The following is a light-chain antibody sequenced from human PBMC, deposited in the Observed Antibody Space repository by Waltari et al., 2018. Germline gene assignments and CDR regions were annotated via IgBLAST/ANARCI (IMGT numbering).Light chain of an antibody. J-gene: IGLJ1*01. Sequence: HSALTQPASVSGSLGPSITISCTGTISDVGNYDLVSWYQQHPGRAPKLMIHEVYKRPSGISSRFSASKSGATASLTISGLRAEDEADYYCCSYGGPSTPYVFGTGTKVTVL. CDR3: CSYGGPSTPYV. CDR2: EVY. V-gene: IGLV2-23*02. CDR1: ISDVGNYDL.